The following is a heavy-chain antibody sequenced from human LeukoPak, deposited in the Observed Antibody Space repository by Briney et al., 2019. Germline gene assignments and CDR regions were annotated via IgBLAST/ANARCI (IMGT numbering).Heavy chain of an antibody. CDR1: GYTFTSYG. J-gene: IGHJ4*02. V-gene: IGHV1-18*04. D-gene: IGHD4-17*01. CDR3: AREINDYGDYGESDC. CDR2: ISAYNGDT. Sequence: ASVTVSYMASGYTFTSYGIMWVRQAPGQGREWMGWISAYNGDTNYVQKLQGRVTMTTDTSTSTAYMELTSLRSDDTAVYYCAREINDYGDYGESDCWGQGTLVTVSS.